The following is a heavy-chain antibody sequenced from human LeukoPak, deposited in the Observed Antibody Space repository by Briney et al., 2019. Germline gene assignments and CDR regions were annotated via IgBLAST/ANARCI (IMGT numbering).Heavy chain of an antibody. V-gene: IGHV3-23*01. D-gene: IGHD3-9*01. Sequence: GASLRPSCAASGFTFSNYAMSWVRQAPGKGLEWVSAVSGRDTSTYYTDSVKGRFTISRDNSKNTLYLQMNSLSAEDTAIYYCAKWGDYDVLTGYYDSDYWGQGTLVTVSS. CDR3: AKWGDYDVLTGYYDSDY. CDR1: GFTFSNYA. CDR2: VSGRDTST. J-gene: IGHJ4*02.